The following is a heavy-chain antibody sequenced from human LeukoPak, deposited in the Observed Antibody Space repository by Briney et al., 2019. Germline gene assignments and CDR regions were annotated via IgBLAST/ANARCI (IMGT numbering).Heavy chain of an antibody. Sequence: PSETLSLTCTVSGGSISSYYWSWIRQPPGKGLEWIGYIYYSGSTNYNPSLKSRVTISVDTSKNQFSPKLSSVTAADTAVYYCARGGYLYYYGMDVWGQGTTVTVSS. J-gene: IGHJ6*02. CDR1: GGSISSYY. D-gene: IGHD6-25*01. V-gene: IGHV4-59*01. CDR2: IYYSGST. CDR3: ARGGYLYYYGMDV.